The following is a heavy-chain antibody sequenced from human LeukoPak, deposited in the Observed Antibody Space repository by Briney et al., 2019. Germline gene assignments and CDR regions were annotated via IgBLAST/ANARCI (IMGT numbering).Heavy chain of an antibody. J-gene: IGHJ5*02. Sequence: GESLKISCKASGYDFTNYWIGWVRPMPGKGLEWMGIIYPGDSDTRYSPSFQGQVTISADKSISTAYLQWSSLKASDTAMYYCARGFMTTVTINWFDPWGQGTLVTVSS. CDR3: ARGFMTTVTINWFDP. D-gene: IGHD4-11*01. V-gene: IGHV5-51*01. CDR2: IYPGDSDT. CDR1: GYDFTNYW.